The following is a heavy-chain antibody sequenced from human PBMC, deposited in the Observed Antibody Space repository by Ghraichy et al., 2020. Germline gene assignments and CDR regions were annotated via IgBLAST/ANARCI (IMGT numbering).Heavy chain of an antibody. Sequence: GGSLRLSCAASGFTFSSYWMSWVRQAPGKGLEWVANIKQDGSEKYYVDSVKGRFTISRDNAKNSLYLQMNSLRAEDTAVYYCARDLGYSSGWYWAAFDYWGQGTLVTVSS. J-gene: IGHJ4*02. CDR3: ARDLGYSSGWYWAAFDY. D-gene: IGHD6-19*01. CDR1: GFTFSSYW. V-gene: IGHV3-7*03. CDR2: IKQDGSEK.